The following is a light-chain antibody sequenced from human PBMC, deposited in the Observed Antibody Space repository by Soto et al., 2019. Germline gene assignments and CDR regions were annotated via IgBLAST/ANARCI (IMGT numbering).Light chain of an antibody. J-gene: IGKJ4*01. V-gene: IGKV3-15*01. CDR2: DAI. Sequence: DKLMSQSPATLSVSPGERVTLSCRASQNIHNHMAWFLQKPGQTPRLLIYDAIIRAPDVPARFSGSWSGTDFTLTINRLQSEDFAVYYCQQSDAWPLTFGGGTKVEIK. CDR1: QNIHNH. CDR3: QQSDAWPLT.